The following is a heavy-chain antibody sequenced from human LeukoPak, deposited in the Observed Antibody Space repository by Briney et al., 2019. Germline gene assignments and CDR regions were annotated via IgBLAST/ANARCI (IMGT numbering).Heavy chain of an antibody. Sequence: SETLSLTCTVSGGSISSCYWSWIRQLPGKGLEWIGYIYYSGSTNYNPSLKSRVTIPVDTSKNQFSLKLSSVTAADTAVYYCASAMMAGAFDYWGQGTLVTVSS. D-gene: IGHD2-2*01. CDR1: GGSISSCY. J-gene: IGHJ4*02. CDR3: ASAMMAGAFDY. V-gene: IGHV4-59*12. CDR2: IYYSGST.